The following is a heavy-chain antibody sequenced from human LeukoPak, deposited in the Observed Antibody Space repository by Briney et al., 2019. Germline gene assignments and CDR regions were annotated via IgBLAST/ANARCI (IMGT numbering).Heavy chain of an antibody. Sequence: GGSLRLSCAASGFTFSSYWMTWVRRAPGKALEWVAIIKQDGSEIYYVDSVKGRFTISRDNAKNSLYLQMNSLRAEDTAVYYCARGGGGYEPTIFDYWGRGTLVTVSS. J-gene: IGHJ4*02. V-gene: IGHV3-7*01. CDR2: IKQDGSEI. CDR1: GFTFSSYW. CDR3: ARGGGGYEPTIFDY. D-gene: IGHD5-12*01.